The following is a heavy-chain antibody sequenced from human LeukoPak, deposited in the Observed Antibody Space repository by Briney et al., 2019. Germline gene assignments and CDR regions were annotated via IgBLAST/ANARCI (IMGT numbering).Heavy chain of an antibody. CDR1: GYSFTSYW. D-gene: IGHD2-15*01. Sequence: GESLKISCKGSGYSFTSYWIGWVRQMPGKGLEWMGIIYPGDSDTRYSPSFQGQVTISADKSISTAYLQWSSLKASDTAMCYCARLRCSGGSCYRYFQHWGQGTLVTVSS. CDR3: ARLRCSGGSCYRYFQH. J-gene: IGHJ1*01. CDR2: IYPGDSDT. V-gene: IGHV5-51*01.